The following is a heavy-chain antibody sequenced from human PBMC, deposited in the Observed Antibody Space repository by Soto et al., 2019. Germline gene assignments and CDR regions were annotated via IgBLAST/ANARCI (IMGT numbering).Heavy chain of an antibody. D-gene: IGHD4-17*01. J-gene: IGHJ5*02. Sequence: SETLSLTCTVSGDSITSGDYYWSWLRQPPGKGLECIGYILYSGNTHYNPSLESRFTISSDTSKNQFSLKVHSVTAADTAVYYCAKPLYGGDNWFDPWGQGTLVTVSS. CDR1: GDSITSGDYY. CDR2: ILYSGNT. CDR3: AKPLYGGDNWFDP. V-gene: IGHV4-30-4*01.